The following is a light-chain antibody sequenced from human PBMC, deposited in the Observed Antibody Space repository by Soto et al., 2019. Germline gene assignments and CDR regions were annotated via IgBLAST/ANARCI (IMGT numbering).Light chain of an antibody. CDR3: QQRSNWPIT. J-gene: IGKJ5*01. CDR1: QSVSNF. CDR2: DTS. Sequence: DIVLTQSPGTLSLSPGKRSTLSCRASQSVSNFLAWYQQKPGQAPRLLIYDTSNRATGIPARFSGSGSGTDFTLTINNLDPEDFAVYYCQQRSNWPITFGQGTRLEIK. V-gene: IGKV3-11*01.